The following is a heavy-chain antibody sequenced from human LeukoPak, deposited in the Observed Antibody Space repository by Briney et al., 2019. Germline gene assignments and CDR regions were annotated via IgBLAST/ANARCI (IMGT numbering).Heavy chain of an antibody. CDR3: ATRDSGNYRHVLDY. V-gene: IGHV3-66*02. CDR1: GFTFSSYW. D-gene: IGHD1-26*01. J-gene: IGHJ4*02. CDR2: IYSGGST. Sequence: GGSLRLSCAASGFTFSSYWMSWVRQAPGKGLEWVSVIYSGGSTYYADSVKGRFTISRDNSKNTLYLQMNSLRAEDTAVYYCATRDSGNYRHVLDYWGQGTLVTVSS.